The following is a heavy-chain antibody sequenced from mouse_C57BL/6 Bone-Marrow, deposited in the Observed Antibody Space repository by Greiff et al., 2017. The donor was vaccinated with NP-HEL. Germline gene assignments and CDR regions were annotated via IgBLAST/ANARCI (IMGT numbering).Heavy chain of an antibody. Sequence: QVQLQQPGAELVMPGASVKLSCKASGYTFTSYWMHWVKQRPGQGLEWIGEIDPSDSYTNYNQKFKGKSTLTVDKSSSTAYMQLSSLTSEDSAVYYCARLDYGSSEDYWGQGTTLTVSS. V-gene: IGHV1-69*01. D-gene: IGHD1-1*01. CDR1: GYTFTSYW. CDR3: ARLDYGSSEDY. J-gene: IGHJ2*01. CDR2: IDPSDSYT.